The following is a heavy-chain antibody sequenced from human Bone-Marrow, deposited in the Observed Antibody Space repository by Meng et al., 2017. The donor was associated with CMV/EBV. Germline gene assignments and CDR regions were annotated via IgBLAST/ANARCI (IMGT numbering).Heavy chain of an antibody. D-gene: IGHD3-3*01. CDR1: GFTFSDYY. J-gene: IGHJ6*02. CDR2: ISSSGSTI. V-gene: IGHV3-11*01. CDR3: AREHADYDFWSGSYYYYGMDV. Sequence: GESLKISCAASGFTFSDYYMSWIRQDPGKGLEWVSYISSSGSTIYYADSVKGRFTISRDNAKNSLYLQMNSLRAEDTAVYYCAREHADYDFWSGSYYYYGMDVWGQGTTVTVSS.